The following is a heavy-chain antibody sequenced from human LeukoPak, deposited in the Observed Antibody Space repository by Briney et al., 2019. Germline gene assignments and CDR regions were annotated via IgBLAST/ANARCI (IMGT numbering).Heavy chain of an antibody. CDR3: ARAGWSSRGY. CDR1: GFTFSSYS. D-gene: IGHD6-13*01. Sequence: GGSLRLSCAASGFTFSSYSMNWVCQAPGKGLEWVSYISSSSSTIYYADSVKGRFTISRDNAKNSLYLQMNSLRAEDTAVYYCARAGWSSRGYWGQGTLVTVSS. CDR2: ISSSSSTI. V-gene: IGHV3-48*01. J-gene: IGHJ4*02.